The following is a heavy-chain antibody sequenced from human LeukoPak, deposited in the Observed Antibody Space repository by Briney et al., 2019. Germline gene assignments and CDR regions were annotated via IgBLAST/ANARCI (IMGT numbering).Heavy chain of an antibody. D-gene: IGHD2-2*01. CDR2: IYYSGST. CDR3: ARVSANCSSTSCYGFYAFDI. J-gene: IGHJ3*02. CDR1: GGSISSGGYY. Sequence: SETLSLTCTVSGGSISSGGYYWSWVRQHPGTGLEWIGYIYYSGSTYYNPSLKSRVTISVDTSKNQFSLKLSSVTAADTAVYYCARVSANCSSTSCYGFYAFDIWGQGTMVTVSS. V-gene: IGHV4-31*03.